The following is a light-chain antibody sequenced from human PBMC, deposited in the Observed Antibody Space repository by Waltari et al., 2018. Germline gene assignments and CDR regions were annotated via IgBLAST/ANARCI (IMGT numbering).Light chain of an antibody. J-gene: IGLJ1*01. Sequence: QSALTQPPSASGSPGQSVTISCTGTSSDIGFFTLVSWYQQHPGKAPKLLIFGVSNRPSGVPDRFSGSKSGNTASLTVSGLQAEDEADYYCSSYAGNYIYVFGTGTKVTVL. CDR2: GVS. CDR3: SSYAGNYIYV. CDR1: SSDIGFFTL. V-gene: IGLV2-8*01.